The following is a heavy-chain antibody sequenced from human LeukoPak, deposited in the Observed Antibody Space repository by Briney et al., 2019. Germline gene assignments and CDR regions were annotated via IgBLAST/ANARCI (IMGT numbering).Heavy chain of an antibody. Sequence: GGSLRLSCAASGFTFTSYAMSWVRQAPGKGLEWVSAISGSGRSTYYADSVKGRFTIARDNSKNTLYLQMNSLRAEDTAVYYCATPPVIAVAGTGYYWGQGTLVTFSS. V-gene: IGHV3-23*01. J-gene: IGHJ4*02. CDR3: ATPPVIAVAGTGYY. D-gene: IGHD6-19*01. CDR1: GFTFTSYA. CDR2: ISGSGRST.